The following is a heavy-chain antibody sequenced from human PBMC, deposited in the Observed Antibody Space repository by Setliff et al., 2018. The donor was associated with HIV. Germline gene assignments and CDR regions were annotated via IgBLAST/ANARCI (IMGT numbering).Heavy chain of an antibody. Sequence: SETLSLTCTVSGGSISSDDYYWNWIRQPPGKGLEWIGYITYSGSAYYNPSLKSRVTMSVDASKNLVSLNLNSVTAADTAIYYCARGVARQVVIDRWFDPWGQGTPVTVSS. J-gene: IGHJ5*02. CDR1: GGSISSDDYY. CDR3: ARGVARQVVIDRWFDP. D-gene: IGHD2-21*01. CDR2: ITYSGSA. V-gene: IGHV4-30-4*08.